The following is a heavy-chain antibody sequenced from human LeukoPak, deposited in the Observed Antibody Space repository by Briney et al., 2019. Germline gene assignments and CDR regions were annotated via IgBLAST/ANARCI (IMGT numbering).Heavy chain of an antibody. CDR1: GFTFDDYA. J-gene: IGHJ5*02. V-gene: IGHV3-9*01. D-gene: IGHD6-19*01. CDR3: ARRIAVADGNWFDP. Sequence: PGGSLRLSCAASGFTFDDYAMHWVRQAPGKGLEWVSGISWNSGSTSYADSVKGRFTISRDNAKNTLYLQMNSLRAEDTAVYYCARRIAVADGNWFDPWGQGTLVTVSS. CDR2: ISWNSGST.